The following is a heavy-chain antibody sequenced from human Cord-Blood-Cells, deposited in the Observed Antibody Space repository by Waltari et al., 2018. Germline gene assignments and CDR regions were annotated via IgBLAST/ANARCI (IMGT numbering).Heavy chain of an antibody. D-gene: IGHD6-6*01. CDR1: GSTFTSYD. CDR2: MNPNSGNT. CDR3: ASQVSDSSSEDY. J-gene: IGHJ4*02. V-gene: IGHV1-8*01. Sequence: QVQLVQSGAEVKKPGASVKVSCKASGSTFTSYDINWVRQATGQGLEWMGGMNPNSGNTGYEQKFQGRVTITRNTAISTAYMELSSLRSEDTAVYYCASQVSDSSSEDYLGQGTLVTVSS.